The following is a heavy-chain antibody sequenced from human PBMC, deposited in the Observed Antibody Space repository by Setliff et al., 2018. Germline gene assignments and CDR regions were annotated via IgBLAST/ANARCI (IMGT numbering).Heavy chain of an antibody. CDR2: VFPSGAT. Sequence: SETLSLTCTVSGDSMSGASIWSWIRQPPGKGLEFMGYVFPSGATKYDPSLKSRLTISVDTSKNQFSLKLTSVTAADTAVYFCAKGGSGSFPFDYWGLGTLVTVSS. D-gene: IGHD1-26*01. CDR1: GDSMSGAS. V-gene: IGHV4-59*01. J-gene: IGHJ4*02. CDR3: AKGGSGSFPFDY.